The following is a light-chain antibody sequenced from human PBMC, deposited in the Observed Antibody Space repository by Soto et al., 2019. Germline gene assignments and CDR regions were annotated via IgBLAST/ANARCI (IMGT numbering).Light chain of an antibody. CDR3: SSYTSSSTVV. CDR2: DVS. V-gene: IGLV2-14*01. Sequence: QSALTQPASVSGSPGQSITISCTGTSSDVGGYNYVSWYQQHPGKAPKRMIYDVSNRPSWVSNRVSGSKSGNTASLTISGLKAEDEDYYYCSSYTSSSTVVFGGGTKLTVL. J-gene: IGLJ2*01. CDR1: SSDVGGYNY.